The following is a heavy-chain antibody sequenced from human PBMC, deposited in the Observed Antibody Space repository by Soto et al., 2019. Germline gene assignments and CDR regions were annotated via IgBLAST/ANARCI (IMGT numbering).Heavy chain of an antibody. CDR3: ARGPSGTWYPNDF. V-gene: IGHV1-69*02. Sequence: QVQLVQSGAEVKKPGSSVKVSCKASGGSFSSFTITWVRQARGQGLEWMGRITPLLGITNYAQKFQGRVTITADKSTSTVYMELSSLRFEDTAVYYCARGPSGTWYPNDFWGQGTLVTVFS. CDR1: GGSFSSFT. D-gene: IGHD6-13*01. CDR2: ITPLLGIT. J-gene: IGHJ4*01.